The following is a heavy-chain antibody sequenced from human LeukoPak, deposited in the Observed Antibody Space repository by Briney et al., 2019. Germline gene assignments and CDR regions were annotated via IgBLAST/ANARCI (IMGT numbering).Heavy chain of an antibody. V-gene: IGHV1-3*01. D-gene: IGHD3-3*01. CDR1: GYTFTSYA. Sequence: ASAKVSCKASGYTFTSYAMHWVRQAPGQRLEWMGWINAGNGNTKYSQKFQVRVTITRDTSASTAYMELSSLRSEDTAVYYCASEKYDLYGMDVWGQGTTVTVSS. CDR3: ASEKYDLYGMDV. J-gene: IGHJ6*02. CDR2: INAGNGNT.